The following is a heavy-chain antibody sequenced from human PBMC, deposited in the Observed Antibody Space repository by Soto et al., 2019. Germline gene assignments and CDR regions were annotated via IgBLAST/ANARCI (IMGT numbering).Heavy chain of an antibody. CDR1: GFTFSSYW. D-gene: IGHD1-26*01. CDR3: VRDDIGVGIED. CDR2: INSDGSDT. V-gene: IGHV3-74*01. J-gene: IGHJ4*02. Sequence: GGSLRLSCAASGFTFSSYWMHWVRQAPGMGLVWVSHINSDGSDTTYADSARGRFTISRDNAKNTLYLQMNSLRAEDTAVYYCVRDDIGVGIEDWGLGTPVTVSS.